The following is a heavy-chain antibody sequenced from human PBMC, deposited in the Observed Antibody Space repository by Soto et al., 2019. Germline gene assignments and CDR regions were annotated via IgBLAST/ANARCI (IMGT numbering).Heavy chain of an antibody. CDR3: ARVHSNYYYYYKDV. J-gene: IGHJ6*03. Sequence: SETLSLTCTVSGGSISSGGYYWSWIHQHPGKGLEWIGYIYYSGSTYYNPSLKSRVTISVDTSKNQFSLKLSSVTAADTAVYYWARVHSNYYYYYKDVWGKGTTVTVSS. CDR2: IYYSGST. CDR1: GGSISSGGYY. D-gene: IGHD4-4*01. V-gene: IGHV4-31*03.